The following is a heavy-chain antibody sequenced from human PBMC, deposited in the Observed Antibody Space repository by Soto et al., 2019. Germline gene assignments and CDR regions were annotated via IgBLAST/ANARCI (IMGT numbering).Heavy chain of an antibody. V-gene: IGHV3-30-3*01. J-gene: IGHJ6*02. Sequence: QAQLVESGGGVVQPGRSLRLSCAASGFQFSRFAMHWVRQAPGKGLEWVAVISYDGNNKYYADSVKGRFTISRDNSKNTLYRQRRSLSDDDTAVYYCAIGGETVMVLGYYYGMDVWGQGTTVTVSS. CDR3: AIGGETVMVLGYYYGMDV. D-gene: IGHD5-18*01. CDR2: ISYDGNNK. CDR1: GFQFSRFA.